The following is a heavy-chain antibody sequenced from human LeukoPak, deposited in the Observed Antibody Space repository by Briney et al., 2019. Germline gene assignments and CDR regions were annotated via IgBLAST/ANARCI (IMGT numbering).Heavy chain of an antibody. CDR3: AHSEDYYGSVDAFDI. Sequence: SGPTLLKPTQTLTLTFTFSGFSLSTRGVGVGWIRQPPVKALEWLSFIYWDDDKRYSPSLESRLTITKDTFKNQVVLTMTNMDPVDTATYYCAHSEDYYGSVDAFDIWGQGTMVTVSS. D-gene: IGHD3-10*01. CDR2: IYWDDDK. V-gene: IGHV2-5*02. CDR1: GFSLSTRGVG. J-gene: IGHJ3*02.